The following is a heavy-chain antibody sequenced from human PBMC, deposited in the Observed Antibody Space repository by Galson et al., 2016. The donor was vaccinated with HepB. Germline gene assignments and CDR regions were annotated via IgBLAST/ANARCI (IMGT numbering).Heavy chain of an antibody. J-gene: IGHJ6*02. CDR3: ARVGPLVSQSYHYGMGV. Sequence: LRLSCAASGFIFSDYYIDWVRQAPGRGLEWVGRSRNKANGFTTEYAASVKGRFTFSRDDSKTSLYLQMNSLKTEDTAVYYCARVGPLVSQSYHYGMGVWGQGTTVTVSS. CDR1: GFIFSDYY. D-gene: IGHD3-9*01. V-gene: IGHV3-72*01. CDR2: SRNKANGFTT.